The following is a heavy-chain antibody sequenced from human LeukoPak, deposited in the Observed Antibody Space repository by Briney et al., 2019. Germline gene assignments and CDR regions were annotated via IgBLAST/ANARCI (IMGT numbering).Heavy chain of an antibody. CDR1: GFTFSSYD. J-gene: IGHJ4*02. CDR2: ITTSGDR. Sequence: PTGGSLRLSCAASGFTFSSYDMHWVRHATGKGLEWVSTITTSGDRYYPGSVKGRFTISRENAKNSLYLQMNSLRAGDTAMYYCAREACNGNSCYLLDYWGQGTLVTVSS. D-gene: IGHD2-15*01. V-gene: IGHV3-13*01. CDR3: AREACNGNSCYLLDY.